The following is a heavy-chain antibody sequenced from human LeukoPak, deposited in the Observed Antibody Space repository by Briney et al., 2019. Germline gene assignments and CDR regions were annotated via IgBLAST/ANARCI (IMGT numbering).Heavy chain of an antibody. J-gene: IGHJ4*02. D-gene: IGHD4-17*01. CDR1: GFAFRSSN. CDR2: ITSDAYI. Sequence: GGSLRLSCAASGFAFRSSNFNWFRQAPGKGLEWVSSITSDAYIYYADSLKGRFSISRDNAKNSVYLQMISLRVEDTAVYYCARADYGDYGVDYWGQGTLVTVSS. CDR3: ARADYGDYGVDY. V-gene: IGHV3-21*01.